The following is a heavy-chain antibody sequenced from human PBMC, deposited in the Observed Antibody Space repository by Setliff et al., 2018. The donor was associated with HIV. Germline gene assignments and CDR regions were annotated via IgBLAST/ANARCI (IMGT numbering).Heavy chain of an antibody. CDR3: ARGRFHRLHRPYSGSGSLGIQYFDY. V-gene: IGHV4-34*01. CDR1: GGSFSGYC. J-gene: IGHJ4*02. CDR2: INHSGRT. D-gene: IGHD3-10*01. Sequence: TSETLSLTCAVYGGSFSGYCWSWIRQPPGKGLEWIGEINHSGRTKYNPSLKSRVTTSVDTSKNQFSLRLSSVTATDTALYYCARGRFHRLHRPYSGSGSLGIQYFDYWGQGTLVTVSS.